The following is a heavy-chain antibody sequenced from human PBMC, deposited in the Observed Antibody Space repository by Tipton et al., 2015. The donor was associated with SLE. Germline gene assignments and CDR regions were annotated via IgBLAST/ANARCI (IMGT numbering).Heavy chain of an antibody. Sequence: TLSLTCTVSGGSISSYYWSWIRQPLGKGLEWIGYIYYSGSTNYNPSLKSRVTISVDTSKNQFSLKLSSVTAADTAVYYCARALEAAAPPDCWGQGTLVTVSS. D-gene: IGHD6-13*01. CDR3: ARALEAAAPPDC. V-gene: IGHV4-59*01. J-gene: IGHJ4*02. CDR1: GGSISSYY. CDR2: IYYSGST.